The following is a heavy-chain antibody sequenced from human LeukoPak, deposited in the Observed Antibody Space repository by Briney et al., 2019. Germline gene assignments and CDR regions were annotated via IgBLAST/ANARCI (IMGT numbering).Heavy chain of an antibody. CDR1: GYTFTSYD. Sequence: GASVKVSCKASGYTFTSYDINWVRQATGQGLEWMGWMNPNSGNTGYAQKFQGRVTMTRDTSISTAYMELSRLRSDDTAVYYCARVSEWEAYVDYWGQGTLVTVSS. J-gene: IGHJ4*02. D-gene: IGHD1-26*01. CDR2: MNPNSGNT. CDR3: ARVSEWEAYVDY. V-gene: IGHV1-8*01.